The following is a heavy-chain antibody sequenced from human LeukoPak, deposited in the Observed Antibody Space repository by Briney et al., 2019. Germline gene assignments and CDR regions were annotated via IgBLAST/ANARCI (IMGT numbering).Heavy chain of an antibody. V-gene: IGHV1-69*04. CDR1: GGTFSSYA. Sequence: ASVKVSCKASGGTFSSYAISWVRQAPGQGLEWMGRIIPILGIANYAQKFQGRVTITADKSTSTAYMELSSLRSEDTAVYYCARDPPVATLWRDYGDYWGQGTLVTVSS. J-gene: IGHJ4*02. CDR3: ARDPPVATLWRDYGDY. CDR2: IIPILGIA. D-gene: IGHD5-12*01.